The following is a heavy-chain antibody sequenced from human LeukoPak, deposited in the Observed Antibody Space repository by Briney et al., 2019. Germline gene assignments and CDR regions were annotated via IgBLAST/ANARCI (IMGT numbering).Heavy chain of an antibody. CDR1: GFTFSSYE. V-gene: IGHV3-53*01. D-gene: IGHD6-13*01. J-gene: IGHJ5*02. CDR2: IYSGGST. CDR3: ARDRGSSWYNWFDP. Sequence: GGSLRLSCAVSGFTFSSYEMNWVRQAPGKGLEWVSVIYSGGSTYYADSVKGRFTISRDNSKNTLYLQMNSLRAEDTAVYYCARDRGSSWYNWFDPWGQGTLVTVSS.